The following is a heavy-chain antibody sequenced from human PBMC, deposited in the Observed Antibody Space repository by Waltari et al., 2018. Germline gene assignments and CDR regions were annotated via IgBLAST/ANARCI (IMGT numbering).Heavy chain of an antibody. Sequence: QVQLQESGPGLVKPSETLSLTCTVSGGSISSYYWSWIRQPPGKGLEWIGYIYYSGSTNHNPHLQRRVTISVDTAKNQFSLKLGSVTAADTAGYYCARGGRELTVDYWGQGTLVTVSS. J-gene: IGHJ4*02. V-gene: IGHV4-59*01. CDR2: IYYSGST. CDR1: GGSISSYY. D-gene: IGHD1-7*01. CDR3: ARGGRELTVDY.